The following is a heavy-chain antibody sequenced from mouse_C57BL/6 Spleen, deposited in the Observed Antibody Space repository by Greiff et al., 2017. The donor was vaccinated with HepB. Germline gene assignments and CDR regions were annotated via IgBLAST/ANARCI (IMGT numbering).Heavy chain of an antibody. CDR1: GFTFRSYA. CDR3: ARAGTNAMDY. V-gene: IGHV5-4*03. J-gene: IGHJ4*01. Sequence: EVKLMESGGGLVKPGGSLKLSCAASGFTFRSYAMSWVRQTPEKRLEWVATISDGGSYTYYPDNVKGRFTISRDNAKNNLYLQMSHLKSEDTAMYYWARAGTNAMDYWGQGTSVTVSS. CDR2: ISDGGSYT. D-gene: IGHD4-1*01.